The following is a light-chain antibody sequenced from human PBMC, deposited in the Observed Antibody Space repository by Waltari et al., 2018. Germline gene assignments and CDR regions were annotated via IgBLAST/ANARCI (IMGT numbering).Light chain of an antibody. CDR1: QSVTSIS. CDR3: QQYDGEVVT. J-gene: IGKJ4*01. V-gene: IGKV3-20*01. Sequence: EIVLTQPPGTLSFSPGERATLSCRASQSVTSISLSWYQQKLGQAPRLLIYGTSSRATGTPDRFSGSGSGTDFTLSISRLEPEDVAVYYCQQYDGEVVTFGGGTKVEI. CDR2: GTS.